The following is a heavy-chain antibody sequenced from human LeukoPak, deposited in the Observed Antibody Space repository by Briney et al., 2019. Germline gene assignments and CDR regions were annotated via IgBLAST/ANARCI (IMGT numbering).Heavy chain of an antibody. J-gene: IGHJ4*02. CDR1: GFTFSSYA. D-gene: IGHD3-22*01. Sequence: GGSLRLSCAASGFTFSSYAMHWVRQAPGKGLEWVAVIPYDGSNKYYADSVKGRFTISRDNSKNTLYLQMNSLRAEDTAVYYCARDRPYYYDSSGYYNEFGYWGQGTLVTVSS. CDR3: ARDRPYYYDSSGYYNEFGY. V-gene: IGHV3-30*04. CDR2: IPYDGSNK.